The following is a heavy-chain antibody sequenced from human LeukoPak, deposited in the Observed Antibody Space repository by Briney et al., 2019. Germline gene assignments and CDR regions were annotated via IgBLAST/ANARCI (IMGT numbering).Heavy chain of an antibody. CDR1: GYTFTSNY. Sequence: ASVKVSCKASGYTFTSNYIHWVRQAPGQGLEWMGMIYPRDGCTSYAQKSQGRVTVTRDTSTSTVHMELSGLRSEDTAVYYCARDQEGFDYWGQGTLVTVSS. V-gene: IGHV1-46*01. J-gene: IGHJ4*02. CDR2: IYPRDGCT. CDR3: ARDQEGFDY.